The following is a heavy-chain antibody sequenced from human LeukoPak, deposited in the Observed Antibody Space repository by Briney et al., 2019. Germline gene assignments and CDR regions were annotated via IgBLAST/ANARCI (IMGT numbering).Heavy chain of an antibody. D-gene: IGHD3-3*01. V-gene: IGHV4-39*07. CDR2: IYYSGST. Sequence: SETLSHTCTVSGGSISSYYWGWIRQPPGKGLEWIGSIYYSGSTYYNPSLKSRVTISVDTSKNQFSLKLSSVTAADTAVYYCARGVGVVQSKFDYWGQGTLVTVSS. CDR1: GGSISSYY. CDR3: ARGVGVVQSKFDY. J-gene: IGHJ4*02.